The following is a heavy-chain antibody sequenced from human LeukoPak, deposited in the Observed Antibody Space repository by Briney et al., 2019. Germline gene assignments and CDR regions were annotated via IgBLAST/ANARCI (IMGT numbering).Heavy chain of an antibody. CDR1: GYSISSGYY. Sequence: SETLSLTCAVSGYSISSGYYWGWIRQPPGKGLEWIGSIYHSGSTYYNPSLKSRVTISVDTSKNQFSLKLSSVTAADTAVYYCASTMMPKDAFDIWGQGTMGTVSS. CDR3: ASTMMPKDAFDI. D-gene: IGHD3-22*01. CDR2: IYHSGST. J-gene: IGHJ3*02. V-gene: IGHV4-38-2*01.